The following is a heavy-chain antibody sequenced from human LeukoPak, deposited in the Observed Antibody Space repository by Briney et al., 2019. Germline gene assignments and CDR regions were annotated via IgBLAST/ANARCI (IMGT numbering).Heavy chain of an antibody. Sequence: WIRQSPGKGLEWMGIIYPRDSDTRYSPSFQGQVTISADKFISTAYLQWSGLKASDTAMYYCARLDYSTSPFDPWGQGTLVTVSS. V-gene: IGHV5-51*01. CDR2: IYPRDSDT. D-gene: IGHD6-13*01. CDR3: ARLDYSTSPFDP. J-gene: IGHJ5*01.